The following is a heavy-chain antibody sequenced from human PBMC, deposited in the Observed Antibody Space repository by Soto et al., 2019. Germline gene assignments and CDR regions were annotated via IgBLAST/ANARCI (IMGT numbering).Heavy chain of an antibody. CDR3: ARTHSGSYYSVFNY. V-gene: IGHV4-38-2*01. D-gene: IGHD1-26*01. CDR1: NFSISSGYY. J-gene: IGHJ4*02. CDR2: IYRSGTT. Sequence: SETLSLICVVSNFSISSGYYWGWIRQSPGKGLEWIASIYRSGTTSYNPSLKSRVTISVDPSKNQFSLMLTAVTAADTAVYYCARTHSGSYYSVFNYWGRGSLVTVSS.